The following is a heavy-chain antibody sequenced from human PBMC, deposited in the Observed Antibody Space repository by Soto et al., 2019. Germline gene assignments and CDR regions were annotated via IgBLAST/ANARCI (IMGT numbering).Heavy chain of an antibody. Sequence: QLQLQESGPGLVKPSETLSLTCTVSGGSISSSSYYWAWVRQPPGKGLEWIGSVYYSGKTYYNPSLKSRVTISEDTSKSQFSLKLSSVTAADTAVFYCARLIHCKTTSCYFDYWGQGTLVTVSS. CDR1: GGSISSSSYY. D-gene: IGHD2-2*01. V-gene: IGHV4-39*01. CDR3: ARLIHCKTTSCYFDY. J-gene: IGHJ4*02. CDR2: VYYSGKT.